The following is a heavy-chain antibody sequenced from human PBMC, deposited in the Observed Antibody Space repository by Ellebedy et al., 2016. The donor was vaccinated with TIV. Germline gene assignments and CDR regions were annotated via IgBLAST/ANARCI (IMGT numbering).Heavy chain of an antibody. V-gene: IGHV4-31*03. D-gene: IGHD3-3*01. CDR1: GGSISSGGYY. Sequence: SETLSLXXTVSGGSISSGGYYWSWIRQHPGKGLEWIGYIYYSGSTYYNPSLKSRVTISVDTSKNQFSLKLSSVTAADTAVYYCAGGESYDFWSGPGANWFDPWGQGTLVTVSS. CDR3: AGGESYDFWSGPGANWFDP. CDR2: IYYSGST. J-gene: IGHJ5*02.